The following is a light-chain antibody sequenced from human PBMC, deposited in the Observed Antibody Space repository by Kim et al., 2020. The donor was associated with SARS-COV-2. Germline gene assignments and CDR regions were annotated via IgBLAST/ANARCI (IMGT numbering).Light chain of an antibody. V-gene: IGLV1-51*01. CDR3: GAWDTSLSIVV. J-gene: IGLJ2*01. CDR1: SSNIGNYY. CDR2: DNH. Sequence: GQKGTRPCSGSSSNIGNYYVSWYQKLPGTAPRLLIYDNHERPSGIPDRFSGSKSGTTATLGITGLQTGDEADYYCGAWDTSLSIVVFGGGTKITVL.